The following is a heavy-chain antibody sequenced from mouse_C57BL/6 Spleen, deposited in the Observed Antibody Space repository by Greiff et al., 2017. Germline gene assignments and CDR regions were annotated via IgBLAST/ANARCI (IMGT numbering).Heavy chain of an antibody. V-gene: IGHV1-82*01. CDR2: IYPGDGNT. CDR3: ARSPYGSSYVWYFDV. J-gene: IGHJ1*03. D-gene: IGHD1-1*01. Sequence: QVQLQQSGPELVKPGASVKISCKASGYAFSSSWMNWVKQRPGKGLEWIGRIYPGDGNTNYNGKFKGKATLTADKSSSTAYMQLSSLTSEDAAVYFCARSPYGSSYVWYFDVWGTGTTVTVSS. CDR1: GYAFSSSW.